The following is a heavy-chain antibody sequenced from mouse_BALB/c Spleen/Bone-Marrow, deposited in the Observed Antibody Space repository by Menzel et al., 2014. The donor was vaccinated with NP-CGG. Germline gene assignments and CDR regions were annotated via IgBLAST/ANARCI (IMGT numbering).Heavy chain of an antibody. J-gene: IGHJ2*01. CDR2: ISSGSSTI. V-gene: IGHV5-17*02. CDR1: GFTSSSFG. CDR3: ATGTRDY. D-gene: IGHD4-1*01. Sequence: EVKLMESGGGLVQPGGSRKLSCAASGFTSSSFGMHWVRQAPEKGLEWVAYISSGSSTIYYADTVKGRFTISRDNPKNTLFLQMTSLRSEDTAMYYCATGTRDYWGQGTTLTVSS.